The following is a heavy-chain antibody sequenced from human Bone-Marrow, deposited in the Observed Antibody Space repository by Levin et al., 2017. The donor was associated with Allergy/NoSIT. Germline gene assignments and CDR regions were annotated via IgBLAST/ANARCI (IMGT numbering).Heavy chain of an antibody. CDR2: ISGSGGNT. Sequence: GGSLRLSCAASGFTFTTSAMTWVRQAPGKGLEWVSAISGSGGNTYYADSVKGRFTISRDNSENTLSLKMDSLRAEDTAVYYCAKVTSFYGSGSYFNVNNWLDPWGQGTLVTVSS. CDR3: AKVTSFYGSGSYFNVNNWLDP. D-gene: IGHD3-10*01. J-gene: IGHJ5*02. V-gene: IGHV3-23*01. CDR1: GFTFTTSA.